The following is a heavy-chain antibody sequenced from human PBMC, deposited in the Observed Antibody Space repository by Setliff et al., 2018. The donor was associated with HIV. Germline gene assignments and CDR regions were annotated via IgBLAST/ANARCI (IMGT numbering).Heavy chain of an antibody. CDR2: IYYSGST. CDR1: GGPISSSSYY. V-gene: IGHV4-39*01. D-gene: IGHD3-10*01. CDR3: TGDYNSGSNRFDY. J-gene: IGHJ4*02. Sequence: SETLSLTCTVSGGPISSSSYYWGWVRQPPGKGLEWIGSIYYSGSTYYNPSLRSRVTISVDTSKNQFSLKLTSVTAADAAVYYCTGDYNSGSNRFDYWGQGTPVTVS.